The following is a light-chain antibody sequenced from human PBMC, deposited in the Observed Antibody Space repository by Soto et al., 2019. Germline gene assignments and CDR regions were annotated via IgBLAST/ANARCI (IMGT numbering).Light chain of an antibody. V-gene: IGKV3-20*01. Sequence: EMGLTQSPGTLPLSPGERATLSCRASQSVSSSYLAWYQQKPGQAPRLLIYGASSRATGIPDRFSGSGSGTDFTLTISRLEPEDFAVYYCQQYDSSPRTFDQGTKVEIK. J-gene: IGKJ1*01. CDR3: QQYDSSPRT. CDR1: QSVSSSY. CDR2: GAS.